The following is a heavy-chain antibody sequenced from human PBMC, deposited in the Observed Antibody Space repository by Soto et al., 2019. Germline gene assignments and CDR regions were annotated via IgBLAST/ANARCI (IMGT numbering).Heavy chain of an antibody. CDR2: IWYDGSNK. Sequence: YLRLSCAASGCPFINHVMHWVRQAPGKGLEWVAVIWYDGSNKYYADSVEGRFTISRDNSKNTLCLQMNSLRAEDTAVYYCVRDLGGLRYFDYWGQGTPVTVSS. CDR1: GCPFINHV. D-gene: IGHD3-16*01. CDR3: VRDLGGLRYFDY. V-gene: IGHV3-33*01. J-gene: IGHJ4*02.